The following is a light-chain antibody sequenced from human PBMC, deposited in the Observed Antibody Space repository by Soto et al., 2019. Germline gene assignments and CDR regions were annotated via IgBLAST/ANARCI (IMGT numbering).Light chain of an antibody. V-gene: IGLV2-14*01. CDR1: DNDIGSYLY. Sequence: QSALTQPASVSGSPGQSITISCTGTDNDIGSYLYVSWFQHHPGKAPKVVSFQVNNRPAGISDRFAGSKSGNTASLTISGLQPADEGNSFCSSFTTIGTVLFGVGTKLTVL. J-gene: IGLJ2*01. CDR3: SSFTTIGTVL. CDR2: QVN.